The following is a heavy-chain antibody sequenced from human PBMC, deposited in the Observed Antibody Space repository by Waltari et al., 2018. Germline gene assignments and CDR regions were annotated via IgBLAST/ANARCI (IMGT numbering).Heavy chain of an antibody. D-gene: IGHD6-6*01. CDR1: GFTFSSYW. V-gene: IGHV3-7*01. J-gene: IGHJ4*02. CDR3: AKVYSSWVWDY. Sequence: EVQLVESGGGLVQPGGSLRLSCAASGFTFSSYWMSWVRQAPGKGLEWVDNINHDGSGKYYVDSVKGRFTISRYNAKNSLYLQMNSLRAEDTAVYYCAKVYSSWVWDYWGQGTLVTVSS. CDR2: INHDGSGK.